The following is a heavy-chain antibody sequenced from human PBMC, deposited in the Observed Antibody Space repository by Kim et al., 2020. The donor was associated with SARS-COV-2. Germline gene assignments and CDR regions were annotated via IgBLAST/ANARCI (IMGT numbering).Heavy chain of an antibody. J-gene: IGHJ6*02. Sequence: GGSLRLSCTASGFTFGDYAMSWFRQAPGKGLEWVGFIRSKAYDETTEYAASVKGRFTISRDDSKTIAYLQMNSLKTEDTALYYCSRTQESGTSGGSAVYSYYGMDVWVQGTTVTVSS. V-gene: IGHV3-49*03. CDR1: GFTFGDYA. D-gene: IGHD2-15*01. CDR2: IRSKAYDETT. CDR3: SRTQESGTSGGSAVYSYYGMDV.